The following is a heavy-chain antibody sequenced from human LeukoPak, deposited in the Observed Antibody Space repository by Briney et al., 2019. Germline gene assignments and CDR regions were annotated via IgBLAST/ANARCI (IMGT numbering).Heavy chain of an antibody. Sequence: GRSLRLSCAASGFTFSSYAMHWVRQAPGKGLEWVAVISYDGSNKYYADSVKGRFTISRDNAKNSLYLQMNSLRAEDTAVYYCASAAVAGRNYWGQGTLVTVSS. CDR3: ASAAVAGRNY. J-gene: IGHJ4*02. D-gene: IGHD6-19*01. CDR1: GFTFSSYA. CDR2: ISYDGSNK. V-gene: IGHV3-30*04.